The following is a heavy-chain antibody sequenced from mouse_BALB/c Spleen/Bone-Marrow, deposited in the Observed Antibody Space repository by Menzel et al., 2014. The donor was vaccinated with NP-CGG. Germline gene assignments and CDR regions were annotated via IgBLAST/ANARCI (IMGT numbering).Heavy chain of an antibody. V-gene: IGHV1-18*01. J-gene: IGHJ1*01. CDR1: GYTFTEYT. D-gene: IGHD2-2*01. CDR3: ARKEYGYDRYFDV. CDR2: INPNNGGT. Sequence: EVKLQESGPELVKPGASVKISCKTSGYTFTEYTMHWVKQSQGKSLEWIGGINPNNGGTSYNQKFKGKATLTVDKSSSTAYMELRSLTSEDPAVYYCARKEYGYDRYFDVWGAGTTVTVSS.